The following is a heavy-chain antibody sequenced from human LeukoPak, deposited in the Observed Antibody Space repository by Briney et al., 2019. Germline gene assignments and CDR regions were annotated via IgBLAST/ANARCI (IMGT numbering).Heavy chain of an antibody. D-gene: IGHD4-17*01. CDR2: ISSSSSYI. CDR1: GFTFSSYS. V-gene: IGHV3-21*01. Sequence: RGSLRLSCAASGFTFSSYSMTWVRQAPGQGLEWVSSISSSSSYIYYADSVKGRFTISRDNAKNSLYLQMNSLRAEDTAVYYCARRVTTEYYYYYGMDVWGQGTTVTVSS. J-gene: IGHJ6*02. CDR3: ARRVTTEYYYYYGMDV.